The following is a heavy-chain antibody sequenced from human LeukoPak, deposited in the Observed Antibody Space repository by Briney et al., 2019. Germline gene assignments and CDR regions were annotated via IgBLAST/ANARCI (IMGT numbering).Heavy chain of an antibody. CDR2: IYYSGRT. CDR3: ARVSVITQYNGSPDYFAS. D-gene: IGHD1-26*01. CDR1: GGSISSYY. V-gene: IGHV4-59*01. Sequence: SVTLSLTCSVSGGSISSYYWSWIRQPPGRGLEWIGYIYYSGRTSYNPSLKSRVTISVDTSKNQFSLRLSSVTAADTAVYYCARVSVITQYNGSPDYFASWGQGTLLTVSS. J-gene: IGHJ4*02.